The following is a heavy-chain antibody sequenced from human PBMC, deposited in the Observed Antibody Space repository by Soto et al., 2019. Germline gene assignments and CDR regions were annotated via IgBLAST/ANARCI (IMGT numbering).Heavy chain of an antibody. CDR3: TTARHCSFVASPSAE. V-gene: IGHV3-23*05. CDR1: GFHFSTTG. D-gene: IGHD6-13*01. CDR2: IGPNPSNT. Sequence: EVRLLESGGGLVQPGGSLRLSCAASGFHFSTTGILWVRQPPGAGLEWVSAIGPNPSNTKYTDSVKGRFVISRDNSRNRALLQMSALRAVDTDLYYCTTARHCSFVASPSAEWGQGTMITVSS. J-gene: IGHJ4*02.